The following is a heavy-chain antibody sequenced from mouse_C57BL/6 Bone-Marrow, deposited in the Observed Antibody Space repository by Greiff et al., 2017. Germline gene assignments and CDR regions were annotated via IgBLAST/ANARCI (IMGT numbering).Heavy chain of an antibody. CDR1: GYTFTSYT. CDR3: ARRGYSSPFAY. D-gene: IGHD1-1*01. Sequence: QVQLKQSGAELARPGASVKMSCKASGYTFTSYTMHWVKQRPGQGLEWIGYINPSSGYTKYNQKFKDKATLTADKSSSTAYMQLSSLTSEDSAVYYCARRGYSSPFAYWGQGTLVTVSA. V-gene: IGHV1-4*01. J-gene: IGHJ3*01. CDR2: INPSSGYT.